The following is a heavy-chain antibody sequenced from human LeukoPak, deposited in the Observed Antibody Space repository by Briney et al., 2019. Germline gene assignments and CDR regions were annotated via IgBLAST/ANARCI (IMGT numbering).Heavy chain of an antibody. D-gene: IGHD1-26*01. CDR1: GFTFSSYG. CDR3: ARVYSGSYYGMDV. CDR2: IWYDGSNE. J-gene: IGHJ6*02. V-gene: IGHV3-33*01. Sequence: PGGSLRLSCAASGFTFSSYGMHWVRQAPGKGLEWVAVIWYDGSNEYYADSVKGRFTISRDNSKNTLYLQMNSLRAEDTAVYYCARVYSGSYYGMDVWGQGTTVTVSS.